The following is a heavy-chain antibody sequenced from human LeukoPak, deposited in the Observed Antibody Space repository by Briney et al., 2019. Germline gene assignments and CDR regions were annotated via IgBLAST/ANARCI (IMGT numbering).Heavy chain of an antibody. Sequence: PSETLSLTCTVSGGSISSSSYYWGWIRQSPGKGLEWIGSIYYSGSAYYNPSLKSRLTISVDTSKNQFSLKLSSVTAADTAVYYCARDGRITMIVPEGSWFDPWGQGTLVTVSS. V-gene: IGHV4-39*02. D-gene: IGHD3-22*01. CDR1: GGSISSSSYY. CDR2: IYYSGSA. CDR3: ARDGRITMIVPEGSWFDP. J-gene: IGHJ5*02.